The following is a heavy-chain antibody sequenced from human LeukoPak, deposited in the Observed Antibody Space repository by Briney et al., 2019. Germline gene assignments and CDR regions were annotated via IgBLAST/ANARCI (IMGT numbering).Heavy chain of an antibody. V-gene: IGHV3-48*03. CDR1: GFTFSSYE. Sequence: GGSLRLSCAASGFTFSSYEMNWVRQAPGKGLEWVSYISSSGSTIYYADSVKGRFTISRDNAKNSLYLQMNSLRAEDTVVYYCARDSRVRMAAAGPVDYWGQGTLVTVSS. CDR2: ISSSGSTI. J-gene: IGHJ4*02. CDR3: ARDSRVRMAAAGPVDY. D-gene: IGHD6-13*01.